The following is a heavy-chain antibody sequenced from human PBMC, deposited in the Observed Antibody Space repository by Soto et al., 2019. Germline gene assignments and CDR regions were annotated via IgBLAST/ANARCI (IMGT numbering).Heavy chain of an antibody. CDR2: SNAGNGNT. J-gene: IGHJ4*02. CDR1: GYTFTSYA. V-gene: IGHV1-3*05. D-gene: IGHD6-13*01. CDR3: AREGVGRSSWSCEDY. Sequence: QVQLVQSGAEEKKPGASVKVSCKASGYTFTSYAMHWVRQAPGQRVEWMGWSNAGNGNTKYSQKLQGSYTITSDPSASTAYMELSRLGSEDKAVYYCAREGVGRSSWSCEDYWGQGDLVNVSS.